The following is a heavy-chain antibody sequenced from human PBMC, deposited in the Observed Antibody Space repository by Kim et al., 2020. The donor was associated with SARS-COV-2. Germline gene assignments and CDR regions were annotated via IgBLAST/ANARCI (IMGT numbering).Heavy chain of an antibody. CDR1: GDSITTNSFY. CDR2: IFYYGST. D-gene: IGHD2-21*02. Sequence: SETLSLTCSVSGDSITTNSFYWGWIRQPPGQGLEWIGNIFYYGSTYYNPSLKSRVTISVDTSKNQLSLKLSSVTAADTAVYYCARGRTGGDYIWDWFDPWGQGTLVTVSS. J-gene: IGHJ5*02. V-gene: IGHV4-39*01. CDR3: ARGRTGGDYIWDWFDP.